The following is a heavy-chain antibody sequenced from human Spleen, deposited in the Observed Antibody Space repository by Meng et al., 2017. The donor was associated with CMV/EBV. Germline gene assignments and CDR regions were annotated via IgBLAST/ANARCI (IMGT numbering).Heavy chain of an antibody. CDR3: ARGARVTIFGDDFHY. Sequence: VYGGSFSGYYWSWIRQPPGKGLEWIGEINHSGSTNYNPSLKSRVTMSVDTSKNQFSLNLNSVSAADTAVYYCARGARVTIFGDDFHYWGQGTLVTVSS. J-gene: IGHJ4*02. V-gene: IGHV4-34*01. CDR2: INHSGST. CDR1: GGSFSGYY. D-gene: IGHD3-3*01.